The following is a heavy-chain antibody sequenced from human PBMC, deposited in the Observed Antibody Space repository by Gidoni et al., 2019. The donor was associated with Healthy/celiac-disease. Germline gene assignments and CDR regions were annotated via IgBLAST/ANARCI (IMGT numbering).Heavy chain of an antibody. CDR2: ITPSGGST. CDR1: GYTFTSYY. D-gene: IGHD3-10*01. J-gene: IGHJ4*02. Sequence: QVQLVQSGAEVKKPGAPVTVSCKASGYTFTSYYMHWVRQSPGQGLGWLGKITPSGGSTSYAQKFQGRVTMTRNTSTSTVYMELSSLRSEDTAVYYCARSHYYGSGSTYWGQGTLVTVSS. V-gene: IGHV1-46*01. CDR3: ARSHYYGSGSTY.